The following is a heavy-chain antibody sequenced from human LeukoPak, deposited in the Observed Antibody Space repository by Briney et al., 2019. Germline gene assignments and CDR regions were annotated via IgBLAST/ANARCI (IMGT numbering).Heavy chain of an antibody. J-gene: IGHJ4*02. D-gene: IGHD3-22*01. V-gene: IGHV3-23*01. CDR1: GFTFSSYA. Sequence: GGSLRLSCAASGFTFSSYAMSWVRQAPGKGLEWVSAISGSGGSTYYADSVKGRFTISRDNSKNTLYLQMNSLRAEDTAVYYCVKATDYYDSSGYYHRPDYWGQGTLVTVSS. CDR2: ISGSGGST. CDR3: VKATDYYDSSGYYHRPDY.